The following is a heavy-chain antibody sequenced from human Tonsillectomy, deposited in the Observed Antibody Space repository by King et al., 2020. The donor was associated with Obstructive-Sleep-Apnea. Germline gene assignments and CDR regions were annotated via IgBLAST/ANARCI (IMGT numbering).Heavy chain of an antibody. V-gene: IGHV3-30-3*01. J-gene: IGHJ6*02. CDR1: GFTFSTYA. CDR3: ARTAVDPYSSSGYYYYYGMDV. Sequence: VQLVESGGGVVQPGRSLRLSCAASGFTFSTYAMHWVRQVPGKGLEWVAVISYDGSHKYYADSLKGRFTISRANSKNTLYLQMNSLRPEDTAVYYCARTAVDPYSSSGYYYYYGMDVWGQGTTVTVSS. CDR2: ISYDGSHK. D-gene: IGHD6-13*01.